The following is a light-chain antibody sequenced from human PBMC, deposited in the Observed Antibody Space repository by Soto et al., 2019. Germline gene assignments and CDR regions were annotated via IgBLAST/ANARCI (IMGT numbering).Light chain of an antibody. J-gene: IGLJ1*01. Sequence: QSAVTQPASVSGSPGQSITISCTGTSSNVGSYKLVSWYQQHPGKAPKLMIFEVNKRSSGVSNRFSGSKSGNTASLTISGLKVEDEADYYCCSSGGSPTYVFGTGTKVTVL. V-gene: IGLV2-23*02. CDR2: EVN. CDR3: CSSGGSPTYV. CDR1: SSNVGSYKL.